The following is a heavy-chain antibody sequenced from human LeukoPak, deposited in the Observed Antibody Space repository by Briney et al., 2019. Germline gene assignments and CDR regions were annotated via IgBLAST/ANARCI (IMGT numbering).Heavy chain of an antibody. CDR3: ARQYSGYDRFDY. CDR1: GGSISSGSYY. D-gene: IGHD5-12*01. J-gene: IGHJ4*02. CDR2: IYTSGST. V-gene: IGHV4-61*02. Sequence: SQTLSLTCTVSGGSISSGSYYWSWIRQPAGKGLEWIGRIYTSGSTNYNPSLKSRVTISVDTSKNQFSLKLSSVTAADTAVYYCARQYSGYDRFDYWGQRTLVTVSS.